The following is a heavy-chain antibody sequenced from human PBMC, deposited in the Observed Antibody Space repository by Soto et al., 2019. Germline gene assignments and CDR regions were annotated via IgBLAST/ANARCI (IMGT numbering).Heavy chain of an antibody. CDR1: GGTFSSYT. Sequence: ASVKVSCKASGGTFSSYTISWVRQAPGQGLEWMGRIIPILGIANYAQKFQGRVTITADKSTSTAYMELSSLKSEDTAVYFCSSHIWGWDLLHAFDIWGQGTMVTVSS. D-gene: IGHD1-26*01. CDR2: IIPILGIA. V-gene: IGHV1-69*02. CDR3: SSHIWGWDLLHAFDI. J-gene: IGHJ3*02.